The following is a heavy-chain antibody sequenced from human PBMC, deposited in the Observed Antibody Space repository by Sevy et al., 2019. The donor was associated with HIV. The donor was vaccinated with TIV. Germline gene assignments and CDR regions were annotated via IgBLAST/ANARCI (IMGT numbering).Heavy chain of an antibody. CDR2: IKHDGSST. D-gene: IGHD3-3*01. V-gene: IGHV3-74*01. J-gene: IGHJ6*02. CDR3: AREGVDFWSGPVDFYYGMDV. CDR1: GFTFNRYL. Sequence: GGSLRLSCAASGFTFNRYLMHWVRQVPGKGLVWVSQIKHDGSSTTYADSVRGRFTISRDNAKNTLYLEMKNLRAEDTAVYYCAREGVDFWSGPVDFYYGMDVWGPGATVTVS.